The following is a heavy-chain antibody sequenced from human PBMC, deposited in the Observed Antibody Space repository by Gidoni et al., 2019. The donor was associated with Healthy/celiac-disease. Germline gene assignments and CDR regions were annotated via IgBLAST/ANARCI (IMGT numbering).Heavy chain of an antibody. Sequence: EVQLVESGGGLVKPGGSLRLSCAASGFTFSSYWMSWVRQAPGKGLEWVANIKQDGSEKYYVDSVKGRFTISRDNAKNSLYLQMNSLRAEDTAVYYCARDNHYGSGSYYGLLGGMDVWGQGTTVTVSS. D-gene: IGHD3-10*01. CDR3: ARDNHYGSGSYYGLLGGMDV. V-gene: IGHV3-7*01. CDR1: GFTFSSYW. J-gene: IGHJ6*02. CDR2: IKQDGSEK.